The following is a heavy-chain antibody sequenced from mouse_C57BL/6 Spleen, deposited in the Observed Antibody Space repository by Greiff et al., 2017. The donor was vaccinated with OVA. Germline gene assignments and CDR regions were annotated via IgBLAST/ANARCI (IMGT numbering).Heavy chain of an antibody. CDR1: GFTFSDYG. Sequence: VQLKESGGGLVKPGGSLKLSCAASGFTFSDYGMHWVRQAPEKGLEWVAYISSGSSTIYYADTVKGRFTISRDNAKNTLFLQMTSLRSEDTAMYYCARNYGSSIFAYWGQGTLVTVSA. J-gene: IGHJ3*01. CDR3: ARNYGSSIFAY. V-gene: IGHV5-17*01. CDR2: ISSGSSTI. D-gene: IGHD1-1*01.